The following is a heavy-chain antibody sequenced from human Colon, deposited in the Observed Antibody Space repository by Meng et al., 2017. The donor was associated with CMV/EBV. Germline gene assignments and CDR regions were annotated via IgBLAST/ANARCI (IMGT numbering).Heavy chain of an antibody. V-gene: IGHV3-21*01. CDR3: ARSPSSVVHWFDP. D-gene: IGHD6-6*01. Sequence: GGSLRLSCAASGFNFRTHNMNWVRQAPGKGLEWVSSISSGSSYIYYADSVKGRFTISRDNANNSLYLQMNSLRAEDTAVYYCARSPSSVVHWFDPWGQGTLVTVSS. CDR2: ISSGSSYI. CDR1: GFNFRTHN. J-gene: IGHJ5*02.